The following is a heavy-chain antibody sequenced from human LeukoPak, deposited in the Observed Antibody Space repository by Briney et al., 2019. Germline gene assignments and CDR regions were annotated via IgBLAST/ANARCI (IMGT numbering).Heavy chain of an antibody. Sequence: PSETLSLTCTVSGGSISSGGYYWSWIRQHPGKGLEWIGYIYYSGSTYYNPSLKSRVTISVDTSKNQFSLKLSSVTAADTAVYYCARAHGRGGYYSMDVWGQGTTVTVSS. CDR2: IYYSGST. V-gene: IGHV4-31*03. CDR1: GGSISSGGYY. D-gene: IGHD3-10*02. CDR3: ARAHGRGGYYSMDV. J-gene: IGHJ6*02.